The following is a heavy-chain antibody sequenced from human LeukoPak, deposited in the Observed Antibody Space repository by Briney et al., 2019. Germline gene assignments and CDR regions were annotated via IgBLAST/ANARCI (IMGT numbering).Heavy chain of an antibody. CDR1: GYTFTGYY. CDR2: INPNSGGT. J-gene: IGHJ4*02. Sequence: GASVKFSCKASGYTFTGYYMHWVRQAPGQGLEWMGWINPNSGGTNYAQKFQGRVTMTRDTSISTAYMELSRLRSDDTAVYYCARDPFGYCSSTSCLTQDYWGQGTLVTVSS. CDR3: ARDPFGYCSSTSCLTQDY. V-gene: IGHV1-2*02. D-gene: IGHD2-2*03.